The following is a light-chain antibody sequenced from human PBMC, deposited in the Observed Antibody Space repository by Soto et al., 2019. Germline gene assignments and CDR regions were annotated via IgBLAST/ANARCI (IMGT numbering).Light chain of an antibody. CDR1: SSNIGDRD. CDR2: GLN. CDR3: STWDDSLNAWV. J-gene: IGLJ3*02. V-gene: IGLV1-44*01. Sequence: QSVLTQPPSASGTPGQRVSISCSGSSSNIGDRDVDWYQQVPGTAPKLLIYGLNQRPSGVPDRFSASKSDASASLAISGLQFEDEAVYYCSTWDDSLNAWVFGGGTKLTVL.